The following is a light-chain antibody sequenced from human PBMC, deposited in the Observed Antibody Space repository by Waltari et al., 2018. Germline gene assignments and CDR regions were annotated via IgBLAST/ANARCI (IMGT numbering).Light chain of an antibody. CDR3: CSYAGSTTWL. CDR2: EVN. Sequence: QSALTQPASVSGSPGPSITIPCTGSNSDVGQYNLVSWYQPHPGQAPKLLLYEVNQRPPVVSSRFSGSKSGITASLTSSGLQAEDVADCYCCSYAGSTTWLFGGGTRLTVL. CDR1: NSDVGQYNL. V-gene: IGLV2-23*02. J-gene: IGLJ2*01.